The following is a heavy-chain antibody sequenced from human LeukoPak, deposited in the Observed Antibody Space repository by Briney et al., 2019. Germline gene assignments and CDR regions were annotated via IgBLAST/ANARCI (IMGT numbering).Heavy chain of an antibody. Sequence: PSETLSLTCTVSGGSISSYYWSWIRQPPGKGLEWIGHIYYSGSTNYNPSLKSRVTISVDTSKNQFSLKLSSVTAADTAVYYCARAVRFLDSGAFDYWGQGTLVTVSS. V-gene: IGHV4-59*08. CDR2: IYYSGST. D-gene: IGHD3-3*01. CDR3: ARAVRFLDSGAFDY. CDR1: GGSISSYY. J-gene: IGHJ4*02.